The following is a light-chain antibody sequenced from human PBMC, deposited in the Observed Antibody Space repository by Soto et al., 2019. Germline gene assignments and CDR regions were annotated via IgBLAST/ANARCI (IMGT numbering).Light chain of an antibody. Sequence: DIQMTQSPSTLSASVGDRVTITCRASQTIGSWLAWYQQKPGKAPELLIYDASTLEGGVPSRFSGSASGTEFSLTITSLQPDDFATFYCQQYSSFPRTFGQGTKVEIK. CDR2: DAS. J-gene: IGKJ1*01. V-gene: IGKV1-5*01. CDR3: QQYSSFPRT. CDR1: QTIGSW.